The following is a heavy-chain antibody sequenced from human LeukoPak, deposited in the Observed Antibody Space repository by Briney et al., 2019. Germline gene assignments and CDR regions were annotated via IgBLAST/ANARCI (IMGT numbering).Heavy chain of an antibody. Sequence: GGSLRLSCAASGFTFDDYAMHWVRQAPGKGLEWVSLISGDGGSTYYADSVKGRFTISRDNSKNSLYLQMNSLRTEDTALNYCAKDRAEYFQHWGQGTLVTVSS. V-gene: IGHV3-43*02. J-gene: IGHJ1*01. CDR2: ISGDGGST. CDR3: AKDRAEYFQH. CDR1: GFTFDDYA.